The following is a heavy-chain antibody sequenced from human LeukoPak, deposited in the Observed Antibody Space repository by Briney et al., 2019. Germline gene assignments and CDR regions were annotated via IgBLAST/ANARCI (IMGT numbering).Heavy chain of an antibody. J-gene: IGHJ4*02. Sequence: ASVKVSCKASGYRFTGYGISWVRQAPGQGLEWMGWINPNSGGTNYAQKFQGWVTMTRDTSISTAYMELSRLRSDDTAVYYCAREIQDSSGYYYWGQGTLVTVSS. CDR1: GYRFTGYG. CDR3: AREIQDSSGYYY. D-gene: IGHD3-22*01. V-gene: IGHV1-2*04. CDR2: INPNSGGT.